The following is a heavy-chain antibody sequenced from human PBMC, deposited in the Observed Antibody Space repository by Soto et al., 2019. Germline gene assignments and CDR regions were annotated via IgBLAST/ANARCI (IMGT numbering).Heavy chain of an antibody. Sequence: QVHLVQSGAEVKKPGASVKVSCKGSGYTFTSYGITWVRQAPGQGLEWMGWISAHNGNTDYAQKLQGRATVTRDTSASTGYMELRRLRSDDTAVDYCARGRYGDYWGQGALVTVSS. J-gene: IGHJ4*02. CDR2: ISAHNGNT. CDR3: ARGRYGDY. V-gene: IGHV1-18*01. CDR1: GYTFTSYG. D-gene: IGHD1-1*01.